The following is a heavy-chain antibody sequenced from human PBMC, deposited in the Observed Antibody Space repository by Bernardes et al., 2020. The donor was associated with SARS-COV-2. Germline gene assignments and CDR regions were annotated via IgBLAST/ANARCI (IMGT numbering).Heavy chain of an antibody. CDR1: GFNFSRYE. J-gene: IGHJ4*02. CDR3: ARSIPLSSGWFHLDY. D-gene: IGHD6-19*01. Sequence: ASVKVSCKASGFNFSRYEISWVRQASGQGLEWMGRVNPTSGSTGYAQKFQGRVTMTRDTSISSAYMELTGLTSEDAAVYFCARSIPLSSGWFHLDYWGPGTVVIVSS. CDR2: VNPTSGST. V-gene: IGHV1-8*01.